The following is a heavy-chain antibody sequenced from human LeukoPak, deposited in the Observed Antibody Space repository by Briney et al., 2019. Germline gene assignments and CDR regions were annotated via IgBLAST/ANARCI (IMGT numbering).Heavy chain of an antibody. CDR3: ARVARAGFYAFDI. J-gene: IGHJ3*02. V-gene: IGHV3-64*01. CDR2: IRSNGGST. CDR1: GFTFSISD. Sequence: GGSLRLSCAASGFTFSISDMHWVRQAPGKGLEYVSGIRSNGGSTYYANSVKGRFTISRDNPKNTLYLQMGSLRAEDMAVYYCARVARAGFYAFDIWGQGTMVTVSS. D-gene: IGHD3-10*01.